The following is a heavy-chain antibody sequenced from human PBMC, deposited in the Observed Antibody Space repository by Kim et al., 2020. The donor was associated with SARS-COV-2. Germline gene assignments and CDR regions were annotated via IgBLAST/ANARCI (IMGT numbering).Heavy chain of an antibody. CDR2: IYYSGST. V-gene: IGHV4-59*01. CDR3: ARGGGSYFQWLG. Sequence: SETLSLTCTVSGGSISSYYWSWIRQPPGKGLEWIGYIYYSGSTNYNPSLKSRVTISVDTSKNQFSLKLSSVTAADTAVYYCARGGGSYFQWLGWGQGTLVTVSS. J-gene: IGHJ4*02. CDR1: GGSISSYY. D-gene: IGHD1-26*01.